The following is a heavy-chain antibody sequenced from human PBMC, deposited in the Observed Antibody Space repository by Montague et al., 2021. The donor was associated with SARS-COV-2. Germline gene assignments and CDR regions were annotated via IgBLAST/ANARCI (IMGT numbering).Heavy chain of an antibody. CDR3: ARHRRYDVVTYYPDF. J-gene: IGHJ4*02. Sequence: SETLSLTSSVSGGSFDSDNFFWGWIRQPPGKRLEWIGVISNGGRTFDNPCLKFRVIISVHTSRNQLSLNVKSVAAADTAVYYCARHRRYDVVTYYPDFWGQGILVTVSS. CDR1: GGSFDSDNFF. CDR2: ISNGGRT. D-gene: IGHD3-9*01. V-gene: IGHV4-39*01.